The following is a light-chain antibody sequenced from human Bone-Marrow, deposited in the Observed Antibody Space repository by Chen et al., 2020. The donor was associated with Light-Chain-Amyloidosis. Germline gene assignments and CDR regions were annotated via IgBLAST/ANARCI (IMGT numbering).Light chain of an antibody. CDR3: SSYTITNTLV. CDR2: EVT. Sequence: QSALTQPASVSGSPGQSITISCTGTSIDVGGDNHVSWYQQHPDKAPKLMIYEVTNRPSWVPDRFSGSESDNTASLTISGLQTEDEADYFCSSYTITNTLVFGSGTRVTVL. CDR1: SIDVGGDNH. J-gene: IGLJ1*01. V-gene: IGLV2-14*01.